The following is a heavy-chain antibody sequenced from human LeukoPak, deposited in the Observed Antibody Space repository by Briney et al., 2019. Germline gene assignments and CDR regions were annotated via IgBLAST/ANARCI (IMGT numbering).Heavy chain of an antibody. Sequence: PGGSLRLSCAASGFTVSSNYKSWVRQAPGKGLEWVSVIYSGGSTYYADSVKGRFTISRDNSKNTLYLQMNSLRAEDTAVYYCASGHSSGYNYYYYGMDVWGQGTTVTVSS. CDR3: ASGHSSGYNYYYYGMDV. CDR2: IYSGGST. V-gene: IGHV3-66*01. D-gene: IGHD3-22*01. CDR1: GFTVSSNY. J-gene: IGHJ6*02.